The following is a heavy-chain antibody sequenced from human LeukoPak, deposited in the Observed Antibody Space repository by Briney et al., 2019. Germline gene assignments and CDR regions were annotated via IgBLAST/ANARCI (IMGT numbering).Heavy chain of an antibody. CDR1: GGSISSYY. V-gene: IGHV4-59*12. CDR2: IYYSGST. D-gene: IGHD3-22*01. CDR3: TGQAYYYDTSGFNFDY. J-gene: IGHJ4*02. Sequence: SETLSLTCTVSGGSISSYYWSWIRQPPGKGLEWIGYIYYSGSTNYNPSLKSRVTISVDTSKNQFSLKLSSVTAADTAVYYCTGQAYYYDTSGFNFDYWGQGILVAVSS.